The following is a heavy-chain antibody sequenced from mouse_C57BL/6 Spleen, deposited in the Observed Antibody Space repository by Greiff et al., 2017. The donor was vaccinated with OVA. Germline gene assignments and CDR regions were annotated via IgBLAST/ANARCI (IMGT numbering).Heavy chain of an antibody. CDR2: ISYSGST. D-gene: IGHD1-1*02. V-gene: IGHV3-8*01. J-gene: IGHJ1*03. CDR3: ARSLGSYVWYFDV. Sequence: EVKLMESGPGLAKPSQTLSLTCSVTGYSITSDYWNWIRKFPGNKLEYMGYISYSGSTYYNPSLKSRISITRDTSKNQYYLQLNSVTTEDTATYYCARSLGSYVWYFDVWGTGTTVTVSS. CDR1: GYSITSDY.